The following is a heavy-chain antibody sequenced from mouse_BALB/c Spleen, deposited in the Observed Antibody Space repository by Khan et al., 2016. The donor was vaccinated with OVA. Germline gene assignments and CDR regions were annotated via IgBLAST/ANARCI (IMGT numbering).Heavy chain of an antibody. J-gene: IGHJ1*01. Sequence: EVQLVESGPGLVKPSQSLSLTCTVTGYSITSDYAWNWIRQFPGNKLEWVGYINYSGTTSYNPSLKSRVSITRDTSKNQFFLQLNSVTTEDTATYYCARSYGNYPYWYFDVWGAGTTVTVSS. CDR2: INYSGTT. CDR3: ARSYGNYPYWYFDV. CDR1: GYSITSDYA. D-gene: IGHD2-10*02. V-gene: IGHV3-2*02.